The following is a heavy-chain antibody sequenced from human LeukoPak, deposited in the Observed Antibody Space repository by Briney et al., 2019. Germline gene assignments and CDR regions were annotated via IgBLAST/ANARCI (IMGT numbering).Heavy chain of an antibody. CDR3: ARDLEAANTYYFDY. Sequence: PSETLSLTCTVSGGSISISSYYWGWVRQAPGKGLEWVSIISSAGTTYYADSVKGRFTISRDNSKNTVYLQVNSLRDEDTAVYYCARDLEAANTYYFDYWGQGTMVTVSS. CDR2: ISSAGTT. D-gene: IGHD6-13*01. V-gene: IGHV3-66*01. CDR1: GGSISISSYY. J-gene: IGHJ4*02.